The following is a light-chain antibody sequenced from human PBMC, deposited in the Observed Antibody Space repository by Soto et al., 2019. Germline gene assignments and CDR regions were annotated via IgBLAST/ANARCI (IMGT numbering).Light chain of an antibody. V-gene: IGKV3-15*01. CDR3: QQYNNWPPWT. CDR1: QSVSSN. J-gene: IGKJ1*01. Sequence: EIVMTQSPATLSVSPGERATLSCRASQSVSSNLAWYQQKPGQAPRLLIYGASTRATGIPARFSGCGSGTEFTLTISSLQSDKFAVYYCQQYNNWPPWTFGQGTKVEIK. CDR2: GAS.